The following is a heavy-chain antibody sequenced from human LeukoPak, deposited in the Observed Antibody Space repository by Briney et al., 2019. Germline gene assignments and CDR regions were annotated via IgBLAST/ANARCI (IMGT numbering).Heavy chain of an antibody. Sequence: ASVKVSCKASGYTFTRYYMHWVRQAPGQGLEWMGWINPNSGGTNYAQKFQGRVTMTRDTSISTAYMELSRLRSDDTAVYYCARDRGLGYSGYYLLDYWGQGTLVTVSS. CDR1: GYTFTRYY. V-gene: IGHV1-2*02. D-gene: IGHD5-12*01. J-gene: IGHJ4*02. CDR2: INPNSGGT. CDR3: ARDRGLGYSGYYLLDY.